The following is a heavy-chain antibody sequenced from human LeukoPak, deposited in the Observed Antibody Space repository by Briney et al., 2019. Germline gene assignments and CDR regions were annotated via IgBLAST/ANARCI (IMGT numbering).Heavy chain of an antibody. D-gene: IGHD3-10*01. CDR1: GYTFTGHY. J-gene: IGHJ4*02. CDR2: INPNTADT. CDR3: ASVVRGVCIDY. Sequence: ASVKVSCKASGYTFTGHYMHWVRQAPGQGLEWMGWINPNTADTKYAQKFQGRVTMTRDTSISTAYLELSRLRSDDTAVYYCASVVRGVCIDYWGQGTLVTVSS. V-gene: IGHV1-2*02.